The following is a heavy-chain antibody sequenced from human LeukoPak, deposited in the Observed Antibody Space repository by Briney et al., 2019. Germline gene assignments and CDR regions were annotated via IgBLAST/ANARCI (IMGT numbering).Heavy chain of an antibody. CDR1: GGSFSGYY. J-gene: IGHJ3*02. Sequence: SETLSLTCAVYGGSFSGYYWSLIRQPPGKGLEWIGYIYYSGTTNYNRSFTSRVTISVDTSKNQFSLKLTSVTAADTAVYYCARGPKDSQAFDIWGQGTMVTVSS. V-gene: IGHV4-59*08. CDR2: IYYSGTT. CDR3: ARGPKDSQAFDI. D-gene: IGHD2-15*01.